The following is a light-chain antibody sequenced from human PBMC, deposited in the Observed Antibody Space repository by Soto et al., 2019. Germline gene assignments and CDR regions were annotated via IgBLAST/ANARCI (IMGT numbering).Light chain of an antibody. V-gene: IGLV2-14*01. CDR2: EVS. CDR3: SSYAGNNIFV. J-gene: IGLJ1*01. Sequence: QSVLTQPASVSGSPGQSITISCTGTSSDVGGYNYVAWYQQHPGKVPKLMIYEVSNRPSGVSHRFSGSKSGNTASLTISGLQAEDEANYYCSSYAGNNIFVFGTGTKVTVL. CDR1: SSDVGGYNY.